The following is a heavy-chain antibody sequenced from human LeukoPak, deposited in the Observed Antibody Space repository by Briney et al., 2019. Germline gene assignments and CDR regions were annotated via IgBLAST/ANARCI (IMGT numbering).Heavy chain of an antibody. Sequence: ASVKVSCKASGYTFTGYYMHWVRQAPGQGLEWMGWINPNSGGTNYAQKFQGRVTMTRDTSISTAYTELSRLRSDDTAVYYCARAVVVVAATILYNWFDPWGQGTLVTVSS. V-gene: IGHV1-2*02. CDR1: GYTFTGYY. CDR2: INPNSGGT. J-gene: IGHJ5*02. D-gene: IGHD2-15*01. CDR3: ARAVVVVAATILYNWFDP.